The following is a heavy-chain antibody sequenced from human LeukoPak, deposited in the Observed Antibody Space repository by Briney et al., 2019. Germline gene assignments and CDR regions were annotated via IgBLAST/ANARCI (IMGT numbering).Heavy chain of an antibody. V-gene: IGHV1-18*01. J-gene: IGHJ4*02. CDR3: ARDPGGWELPVDYFDY. CDR2: ISAYNGNT. CDR1: GYTFTSYG. Sequence: ASVKVSCKASGYTFTSYGISWVRQAPGQGLEWMGWISAYNGNTNYAQKLQGRVTMTTDTSTSAAYMELRSLRSDDTAVYYCARDPGGWELPVDYFDYWGQGTLVTVSS. D-gene: IGHD1-26*01.